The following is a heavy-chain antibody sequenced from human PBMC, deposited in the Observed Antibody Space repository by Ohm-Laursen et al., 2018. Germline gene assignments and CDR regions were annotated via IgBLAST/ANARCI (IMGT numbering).Heavy chain of an antibody. V-gene: IGHV1-24*01. CDR3: ASREFGDRYYYGMDV. D-gene: IGHD3-10*01. CDR2: FDPEDGET. CDR1: GYTLTELS. J-gene: IGHJ6*02. Sequence: SSVKVSCKVSGYTLTELSMHWVRQAPGKGLEWMGGFDPEDGETIYAQKFQGRVTMTEDTSTDTAYMELSSLRSEDTAVYYCASREFGDRYYYGMDVWGQGTTVTVSS.